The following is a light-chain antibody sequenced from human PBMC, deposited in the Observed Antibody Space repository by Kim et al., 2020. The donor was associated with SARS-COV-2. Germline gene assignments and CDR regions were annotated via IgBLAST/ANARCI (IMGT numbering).Light chain of an antibody. J-gene: IGKJ1*01. CDR1: QSVSRNY. Sequence: SPGERATLSCRASQSVSRNYLAWYQQTPGQAPRLLIYGASSRATGIPDRFSGSGSGTDFTLTITRLEPEDFAVYYCQQYSSSPATFGQGTKVDIK. CDR3: QQYSSSPAT. V-gene: IGKV3-20*01. CDR2: GAS.